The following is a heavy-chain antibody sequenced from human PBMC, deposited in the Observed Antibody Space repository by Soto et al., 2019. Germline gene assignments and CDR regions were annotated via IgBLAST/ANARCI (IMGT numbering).Heavy chain of an antibody. CDR1: GFTFSSYW. V-gene: IGHV3-74*01. D-gene: IGHD6-19*01. Sequence: EVQLVESGGGLVQPGGSLRLSCAASGFTFSSYWMHWVRQAPGKGLVWVSRINSDGSSTSYADSVKGRFTISRDNAKNXXYLQMNSLRAEDTAVYYCARMWAVAGLYYYYGMDVWGQGTTVTVSS. J-gene: IGHJ6*02. CDR2: INSDGSST. CDR3: ARMWAVAGLYYYYGMDV.